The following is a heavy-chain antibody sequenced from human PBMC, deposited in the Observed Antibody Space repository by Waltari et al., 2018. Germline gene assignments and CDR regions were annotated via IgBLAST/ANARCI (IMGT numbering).Heavy chain of an antibody. J-gene: IGHJ6*03. D-gene: IGHD3-3*01. CDR1: GYTFTGYY. V-gene: IGHV1-2*06. CDR2: INPKSGGT. Sequence: QVQLVQSGAEVKKPGASVKVSCKASGYTFTGYYMHWVRQAPGQGLEWMGRINPKSGGTNYAQKFQGRVTMTRDTSISTAYMELSRLRSDDTAVYYCARDRSGSYYYYYYMDVWGKGTTVTVSS. CDR3: ARDRSGSYYYYYYMDV.